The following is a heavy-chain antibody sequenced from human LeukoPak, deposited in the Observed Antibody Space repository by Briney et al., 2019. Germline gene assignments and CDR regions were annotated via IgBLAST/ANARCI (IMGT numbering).Heavy chain of an antibody. V-gene: IGHV3-23*01. D-gene: IGHD2-15*01. CDR3: AKEGYCSGGSCVAAFDI. CDR2: ISGSGGST. J-gene: IGHJ3*02. Sequence: PGGSLRLSCAASGSTFSSYAMSWVRQAPGKGLEWVSAISGSGGSTYYADSVKGRFTISRDNSKNTLYLQMNSLRAEDTAVYYCAKEGYCSGGSCVAAFDIWGQGTMVTVSS. CDR1: GSTFSSYA.